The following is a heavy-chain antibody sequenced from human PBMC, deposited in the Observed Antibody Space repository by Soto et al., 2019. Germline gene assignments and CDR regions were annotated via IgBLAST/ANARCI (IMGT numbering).Heavy chain of an antibody. D-gene: IGHD6-13*01. V-gene: IGHV3-23*01. Sequence: AGGSLRLSCAASGPSFSTSAMSWVRQAPGKGLEWVSVHTGSGGSTYYAVSVKGRFTISRDSSKNTLYLQMNSLGAEDTAIYYCAKYGSSSWFFDFWGQGALVTVSS. CDR1: GPSFSTSA. CDR3: AKYGSSSWFFDF. J-gene: IGHJ4*02. CDR2: HTGSGGST.